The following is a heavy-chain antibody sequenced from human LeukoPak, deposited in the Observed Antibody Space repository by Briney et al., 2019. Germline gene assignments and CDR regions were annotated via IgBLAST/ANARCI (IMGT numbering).Heavy chain of an antibody. J-gene: IGHJ4*02. V-gene: IGHV1-2*02. CDR2: VNPNGGAT. CDR3: ARAAVTTLPYFDY. Sequence: ASVKVSCKASGYTFTGYYMHWVLQAPGQGLEWMGWVNPNGGATNYAQKFQGRVTMTRDTSISTAYMELSRLRSDDTAVYYCARAAVTTLPYFDYWGQGTLVTVSS. D-gene: IGHD4-17*01. CDR1: GYTFTGYY.